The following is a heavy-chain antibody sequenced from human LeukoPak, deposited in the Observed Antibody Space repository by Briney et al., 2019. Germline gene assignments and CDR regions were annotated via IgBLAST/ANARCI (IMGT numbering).Heavy chain of an antibody. D-gene: IGHD2-21*01. Sequence: PGGSLRLSCAASGFTFSASAMHWVRQGPGKGLEWVSYIAHHGNNRYYVDSVKGRFTISRDNSKGTLYLQMNSLRGDDTAIYYCAKDGSWSCTDWGQGTLVTVAP. V-gene: IGHV3-30*18. J-gene: IGHJ4*02. CDR3: AKDGSWSCTD. CDR1: GFTFSASA. CDR2: IAHHGNNR.